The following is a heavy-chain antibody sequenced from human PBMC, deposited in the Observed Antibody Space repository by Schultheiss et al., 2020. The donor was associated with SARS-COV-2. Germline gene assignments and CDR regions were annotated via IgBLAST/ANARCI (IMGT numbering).Heavy chain of an antibody. CDR2: ISWNSGSI. V-gene: IGHV3-9*01. J-gene: IGHJ5*02. CDR3: AKEEGQWELYNWFDP. Sequence: GGSLRLSCAASGFTFDGYAMHWVRQAPGKGLEWVSGISWNSGSIGYADSVKGRFTISRDNAKNSLYLQMNSLRAEDTAVYYCAKEEGQWELYNWFDPWGQGTLVTVSS. CDR1: GFTFDGYA. D-gene: IGHD1-26*01.